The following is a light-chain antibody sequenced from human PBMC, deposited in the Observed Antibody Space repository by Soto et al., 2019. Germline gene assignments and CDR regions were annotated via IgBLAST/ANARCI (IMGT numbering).Light chain of an antibody. J-gene: IGKJ1*01. CDR2: RTS. Sequence: EIVLTQSPGTLSLSPGERATLSCRPSQSVSSSYLAWYQQKPGQAPRLLIYRTSNRATGIPDRFSGSGSGTDFTLTISRLEPEDFAVYWCQQYDSSPRTFGQGTKVDIK. V-gene: IGKV3-20*01. CDR3: QQYDSSPRT. CDR1: QSVSSSY.